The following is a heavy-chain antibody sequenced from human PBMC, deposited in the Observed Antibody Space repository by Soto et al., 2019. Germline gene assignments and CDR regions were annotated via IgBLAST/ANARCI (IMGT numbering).Heavy chain of an antibody. Sequence: SETLSLTCTVSGGSISSYYWSWIRQPPGKGLEWIGYIYYSGSTNYNPSLKSRVTISVDTSKNQFSLKLSPVTAADTAVYYCARDYGSGSPPSYYYYYGMDVWGQGTTVTVSS. CDR2: IYYSGST. V-gene: IGHV4-59*01. CDR1: GGSISSYY. D-gene: IGHD3-10*01. J-gene: IGHJ6*02. CDR3: ARDYGSGSPPSYYYYYGMDV.